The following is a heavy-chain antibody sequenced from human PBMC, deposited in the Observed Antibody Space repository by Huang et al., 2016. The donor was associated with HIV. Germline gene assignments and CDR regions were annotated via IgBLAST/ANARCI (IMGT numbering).Heavy chain of an antibody. CDR2: RRGEGREK. V-gene: IGHV3-7*01. J-gene: IGHJ3*02. D-gene: IGHD2-2*01. CDR1: GFNFKNYW. CDR3: ATNLQIVVVPPDMGYDAFDM. Sequence: DEHLVESGGGLVQPGGSVTITCEVSGFNFKNYWMNWVCQAPGKGLEWVENRRGEGREKNYVDSVKGRFTIFRDNAKNLLYLQMKGLRAEDTSVYYCATNLQIVVVPPDMGYDAFDMWGQGTMVTVSS.